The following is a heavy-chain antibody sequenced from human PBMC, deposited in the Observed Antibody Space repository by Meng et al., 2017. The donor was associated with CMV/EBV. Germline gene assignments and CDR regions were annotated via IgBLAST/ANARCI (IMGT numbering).Heavy chain of an antibody. CDR3: ARGGRFLEWLSNYYYGMDV. Sequence: SETLSLTCTVSGGSISSYYWSWIRQPPGKGLEWIGYIYYSGSTNYNPSLKSRVTISVDTSKNQFSLKLSSVTAADTAVYYCARGGRFLEWLSNYYYGMDVWGQGTTVTVSS. J-gene: IGHJ6*02. V-gene: IGHV4-59*01. D-gene: IGHD3-3*01. CDR1: GGSISSYY. CDR2: IYYSGST.